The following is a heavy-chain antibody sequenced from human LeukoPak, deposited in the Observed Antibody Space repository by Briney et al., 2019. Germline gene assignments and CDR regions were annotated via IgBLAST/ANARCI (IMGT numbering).Heavy chain of an antibody. J-gene: IGHJ4*02. Sequence: GGSLRLSCAASGFTFSSYAMSWVRQAPGKGLEWVSAISGSGGSTYYADSVKGRFTISRDNSKNTLYLQMNSLRAEDTAVYYCARGKRGYYYGSGSYYYLDYWGQGTLVTVSS. D-gene: IGHD3-10*01. V-gene: IGHV3-23*01. CDR2: ISGSGGST. CDR3: ARGKRGYYYGSGSYYYLDY. CDR1: GFTFSSYA.